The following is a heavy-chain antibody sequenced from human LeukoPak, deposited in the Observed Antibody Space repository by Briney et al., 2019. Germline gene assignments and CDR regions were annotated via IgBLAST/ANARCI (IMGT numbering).Heavy chain of an antibody. CDR3: ATADNRDQSVQFYDSLIMDV. V-gene: IGHV1-24*01. CDR1: GYTLTELS. D-gene: IGHD1-14*01. CDR2: FDPEDGET. Sequence: ASVKVSCQVSGYTLTELSMHWVRQAPGKGLEWMGGFDPEDGETIYAQKFQGRVTMTEDTSTDTAYMELSSLRSEDTAVYYCATADNRDQSVQFYDSLIMDVWGKGTTVTVSS. J-gene: IGHJ6*04.